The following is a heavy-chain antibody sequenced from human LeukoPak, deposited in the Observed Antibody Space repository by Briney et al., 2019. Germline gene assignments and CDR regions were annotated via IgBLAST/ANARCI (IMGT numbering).Heavy chain of an antibody. D-gene: IGHD2-2*01. Sequence: KSSETLSLTCTVSGGSISGSYWSWIRQPPGKGLEWIGYIYYSGSTNYNPSLKSRVTISVDTSKNQFSLKLSSVTAADTAVYYCAREGLYCSSTSCHDYWGQGTLVTVSS. CDR3: AREGLYCSSTSCHDY. V-gene: IGHV4-59*01. J-gene: IGHJ4*02. CDR2: IYYSGST. CDR1: GGSISGSY.